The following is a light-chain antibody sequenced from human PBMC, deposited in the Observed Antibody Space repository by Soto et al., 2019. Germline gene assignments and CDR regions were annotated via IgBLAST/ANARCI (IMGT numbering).Light chain of an antibody. CDR3: QQFNTSPWT. V-gene: IGKV1-39*01. CDR1: QSITDY. Sequence: IHLTQSPSSVSASVGDRVTISCRASQSITDYLTWYQQKPGKAPKLLIYAAYSLQSGVPSRFSGSGSGTEFTLTISSLQPDDFATYYCQQFNTSPWTFGQGAKVDIK. CDR2: AAY. J-gene: IGKJ1*01.